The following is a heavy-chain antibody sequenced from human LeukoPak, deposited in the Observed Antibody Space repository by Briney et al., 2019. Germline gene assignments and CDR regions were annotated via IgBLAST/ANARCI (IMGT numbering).Heavy chain of an antibody. D-gene: IGHD2-15*01. CDR2: IIPILGIA. V-gene: IGHV1-69*04. J-gene: IGHJ4*02. CDR3: ARVGEYGGNGGY. Sequence: ASVKVSCKASGYTFTGYYMHWVRQAPGQGLEWMGRIIPILGIANYAQKFQGRVTITADKSTSTAYMELSSLRSEDTAVYYCARVGEYGGNGGYWGQGTLVTVSS. CDR1: GYTFTGYY.